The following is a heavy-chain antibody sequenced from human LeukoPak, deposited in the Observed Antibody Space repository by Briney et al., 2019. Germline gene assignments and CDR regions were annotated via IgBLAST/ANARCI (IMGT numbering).Heavy chain of an antibody. CDR1: GSTFDDYA. CDR3: AKHLCSSGWVFDF. V-gene: IGHV3-9*01. D-gene: IGHD6-19*01. CDR2: ISWSSGTI. Sequence: SLRLSCAASGSTFDDYAMHWVRQSPGNGLELVSGISWSSGTIDYAHFVKSRFNISRDNAKNSLYLQMNSLRVEDTALYYCAKHLCSSGWVFDFCGQGALVTVSS. J-gene: IGHJ4*02.